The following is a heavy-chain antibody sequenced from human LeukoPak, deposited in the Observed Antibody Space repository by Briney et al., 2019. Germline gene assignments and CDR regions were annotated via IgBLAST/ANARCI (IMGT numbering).Heavy chain of an antibody. D-gene: IGHD2-2*01. V-gene: IGHV4-30-2*01. Sequence: SETLSLTCAVCGGSISIGGYSWSWIRQPPGKGLEWIGYIYHSGSTYYNPSLKSRVTISVDRSKNQFSLKLSSVTAADTAVYYCASISSFGFFDIWGQGTMVTVSS. CDR3: ASISSFGFFDI. J-gene: IGHJ3*02. CDR1: GGSISIGGYS. CDR2: IYHSGST.